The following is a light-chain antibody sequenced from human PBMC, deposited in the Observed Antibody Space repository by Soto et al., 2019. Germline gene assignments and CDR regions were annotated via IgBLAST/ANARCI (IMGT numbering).Light chain of an antibody. J-gene: IGKJ1*01. CDR3: QQYYSYPQT. V-gene: IGKV1-8*01. Sequence: AIRMTQSPSSFSASTGDRVTITCRASQGISSYLAWYQQKPGKAPKLLLYAASTLQSGVPSRFSGSGSGTDFTLTISCLQSEDFATYYCQQYYSYPQTFGQGNKVEIK. CDR2: AAS. CDR1: QGISSY.